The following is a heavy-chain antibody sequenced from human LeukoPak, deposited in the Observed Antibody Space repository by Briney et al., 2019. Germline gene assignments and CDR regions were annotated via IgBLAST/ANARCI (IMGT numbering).Heavy chain of an antibody. CDR1: VFTFDDHG. CDR2: INWNGGST. D-gene: IGHD6-19*01. V-gene: IGHV3-20*04. J-gene: IGHJ4*02. CDR3: AAGDRNGWYFDY. Sequence: GGSLRLSCAASVFTFDDHGMSGVRHVLERGLEWVFGINWNGGSTGYADSVKGRFTISRDNAKNSQYLQMNSPRAEDTALYYCAAGDRNGWYFDYWGQGTLVTVSS.